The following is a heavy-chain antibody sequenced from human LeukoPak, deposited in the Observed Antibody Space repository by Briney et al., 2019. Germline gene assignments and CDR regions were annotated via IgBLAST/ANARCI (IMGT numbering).Heavy chain of an antibody. J-gene: IGHJ5*02. Sequence: ASVKVSCKASGGTFSSYAISWVRQAPGQGLEWMGGIIPIFGTANYAQKFQGRVTITTDESTSTAYMELSSLRSEDTAVYYCARDRSYCSGGSCHYWFDPWGQGTLVTVSS. CDR2: IIPIFGTA. V-gene: IGHV1-69*05. D-gene: IGHD2-15*01. CDR1: GGTFSSYA. CDR3: ARDRSYCSGGSCHYWFDP.